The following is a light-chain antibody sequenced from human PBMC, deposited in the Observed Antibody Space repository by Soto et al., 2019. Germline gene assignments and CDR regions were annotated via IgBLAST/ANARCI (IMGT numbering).Light chain of an antibody. V-gene: IGLV2-23*01. CDR2: DGS. CDR3: GSYAGGGIYV. J-gene: IGLJ1*01. CDR1: SSDVGTYNL. Sequence: QSALTQPASVSGSPGQSITISCTGTSSDVGTYNLVSWYQQHPGNAPRLMIYDGSKRPSGVSNRFSGSKSGITASLTISGLQAEDEADFCCGSYAGGGIYVFGTGTQLTVL.